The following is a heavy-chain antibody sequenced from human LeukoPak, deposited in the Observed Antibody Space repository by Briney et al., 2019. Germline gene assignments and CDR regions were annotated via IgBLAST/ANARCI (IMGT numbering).Heavy chain of an antibody. CDR3: AREVNYGFDC. J-gene: IGHJ5*01. CDR2: VSGSGRNT. D-gene: IGHD3-10*01. CDR1: GFTFSNYA. Sequence: GGSLRLSCAGSGFTFSNYAMTWVRQAPGKGLEWVSSVSGSGRNTFYPDSVEGRFTISRDNSKNTLFLQMNTLRAEDTAVYYCAREVNYGFDCWGQGALVTVSS. V-gene: IGHV3-23*01.